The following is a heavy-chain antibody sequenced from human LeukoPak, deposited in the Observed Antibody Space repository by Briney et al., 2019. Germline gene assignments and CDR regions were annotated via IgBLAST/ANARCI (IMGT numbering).Heavy chain of an antibody. CDR2: INHSGST. D-gene: IGHD3-22*01. Sequence: SETLPLTCAVYGGSFSGYYWSWIRQPPGKGLEWIGEINHSGSTNYNPSLKSRVTISVDTSKNQFSLKLSSVTAADTAVYYCARLKFYDSTGYSPGYYMDVWGKGTAVTVSS. V-gene: IGHV4-34*01. J-gene: IGHJ6*03. CDR3: ARLKFYDSTGYSPGYYMDV. CDR1: GGSFSGYY.